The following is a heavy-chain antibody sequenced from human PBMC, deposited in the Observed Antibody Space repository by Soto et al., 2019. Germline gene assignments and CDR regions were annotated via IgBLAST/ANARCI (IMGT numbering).Heavy chain of an antibody. CDR3: ARDGYCSGGSCYSVPVFDY. V-gene: IGHV3-33*01. CDR2: IWYDGSNK. Sequence: LRLSWAASGFTFSSYGMHWVRQAPGKGLEWVAVIWYDGSNKYYADSVKGRFTISRDNSKNTLYLQMNSLRAEDTAVYYCARDGYCSGGSCYSVPVFDYWGQGTLVTVSS. D-gene: IGHD2-15*01. J-gene: IGHJ4*02. CDR1: GFTFSSYG.